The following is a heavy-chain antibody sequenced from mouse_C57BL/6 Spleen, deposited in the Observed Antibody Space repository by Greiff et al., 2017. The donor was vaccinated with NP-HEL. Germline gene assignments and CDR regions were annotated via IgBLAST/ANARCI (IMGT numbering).Heavy chain of an antibody. J-gene: IGHJ3*01. CDR1: GFTFSSYA. V-gene: IGHV5-4*03. CDR2: ISDGGSYT. CDR3: ARGTTIVTTKAWFAY. D-gene: IGHD2-5*01. Sequence: EVMLVESGGGLVKPGGSLKLSCAASGFTFSSYAMSWVRQTPEKRLEWVATISDGGSYTYYPDNVKGRFTISRDNAKNNLYLQMSHLKSEDTAMYYCARGTTIVTTKAWFAYWGQGTLVTVSA.